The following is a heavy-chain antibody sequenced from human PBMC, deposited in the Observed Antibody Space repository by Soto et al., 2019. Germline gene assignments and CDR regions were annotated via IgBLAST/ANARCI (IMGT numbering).Heavy chain of an antibody. D-gene: IGHD2-2*01. CDR2: ISSRSSYI. CDR3: ARSDCTSTSCYVVWFDP. J-gene: IGHJ5*02. V-gene: IGHV3-21*01. CDR1: GFSFSNYG. Sequence: EVQLVESGGGLVKPGGSLRLSCAASGFSFSNYGMNWVRQAPGKGLEWVSSISSRSSYISYADSVKGRFTISRDNAKNSVFLQMNRLRAEDTAVYYCARSDCTSTSCYVVWFDPWGQGTLVTVSS.